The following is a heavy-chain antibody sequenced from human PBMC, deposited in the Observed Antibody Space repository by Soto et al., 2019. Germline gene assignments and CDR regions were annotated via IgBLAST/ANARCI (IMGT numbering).Heavy chain of an antibody. V-gene: IGHV3-33*01. J-gene: IGHJ4*02. CDR2: IWYDGSNK. CDR1: GFTFGAYG. D-gene: IGHD3-22*01. CDR3: ARDLYYDRSGYWSLDY. Sequence: GGSLRLSCAASGFTFGAYGMHWVRQAPGKGLEWVPIIWYDGSNKYYADSVKGRFTISRDNSKNTLYLQMSSLRAEDTAVYHCARDLYYDRSGYWSLDYWGQGTPVTVSS.